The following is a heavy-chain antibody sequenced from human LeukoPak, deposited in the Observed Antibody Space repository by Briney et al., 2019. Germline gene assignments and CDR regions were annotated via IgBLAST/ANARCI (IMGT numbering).Heavy chain of an antibody. Sequence: PSETLSLTCTVSGGSIGSYHWSWIRQSPGKGLEWIGYIYYTGSTNYNPSLKSRVTISIDTSKNQFSLKLSSVTAADTAVYYCATHVVLTAPFGYWGQGTLVTVSS. D-gene: IGHD2-21*02. CDR1: GGSIGSYH. CDR3: ATHVVLTAPFGY. J-gene: IGHJ4*02. V-gene: IGHV4-59*08. CDR2: IYYTGST.